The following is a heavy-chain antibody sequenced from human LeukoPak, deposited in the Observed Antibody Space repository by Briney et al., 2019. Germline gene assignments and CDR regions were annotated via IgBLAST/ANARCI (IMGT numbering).Heavy chain of an antibody. CDR2: IYHSGST. Sequence: PSETLSLTCAVSGGSISSGGYSWSWIRQPPGKGLEWIGYIYHSGSTYYNPSLKSRVTISVDTSKNQFSLKLSSVTAADTAVYYCARGYSSSPPTYYFDYWGQGTLVTVSS. D-gene: IGHD6-13*01. J-gene: IGHJ4*02. CDR3: ARGYSSSPPTYYFDY. V-gene: IGHV4-30-2*01. CDR1: GGSISSGGYS.